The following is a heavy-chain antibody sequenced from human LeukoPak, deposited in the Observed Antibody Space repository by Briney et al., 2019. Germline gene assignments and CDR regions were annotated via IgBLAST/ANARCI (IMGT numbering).Heavy chain of an antibody. CDR1: GFTVGSNY. CDR2: ISSGDST. D-gene: IGHD4-17*01. Sequence: GGSLRLSCAASGFTVGSNYMSWVRQAPGKGLEWVSLISSGDSTYYADSVKGRFTISRDKSKNTLYLQINSLRTEDTAVYYCARDEITVTSSIDYWGQGTLVTVSS. J-gene: IGHJ4*02. CDR3: ARDEITVTSSIDY. V-gene: IGHV3-66*01.